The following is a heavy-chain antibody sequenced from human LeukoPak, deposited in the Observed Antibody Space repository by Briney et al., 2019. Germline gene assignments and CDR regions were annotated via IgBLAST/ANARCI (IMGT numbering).Heavy chain of an antibody. CDR3: ARVGYSYDSSGYYGFDY. J-gene: IGHJ4*02. D-gene: IGHD3-22*01. V-gene: IGHV1-46*01. CDR1: GYTFTSYY. Sequence: GASVKVSCKASGYTFTSYYMHWVRQAPGQGLEWMGIINRSGGSTSYAQKFQGRVTMTRDTSTSTVYMELSSLRSEDTAVYYCARVGYSYDSSGYYGFDYWGQGTLVSVSS. CDR2: INRSGGST.